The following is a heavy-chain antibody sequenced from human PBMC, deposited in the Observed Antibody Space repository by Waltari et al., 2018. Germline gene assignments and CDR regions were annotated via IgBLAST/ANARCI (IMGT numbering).Heavy chain of an antibody. D-gene: IGHD1-26*01. CDR1: GFTFTSSA. J-gene: IGHJ2*01. V-gene: IGHV1-58*02. Sequence: QMQLVQSGPEVKKPGTSVKVSCKASGFTFTSSAMQWVRQARGQRLEWIGWIVVGSGNTNYAQKFQERVTITRDMSTSTAYMELSSLRSEDTVVYYCAAGSGNPGYETYWYFDLWGRGTLVTVSS. CDR3: AAGSGNPGYETYWYFDL. CDR2: IVVGSGNT.